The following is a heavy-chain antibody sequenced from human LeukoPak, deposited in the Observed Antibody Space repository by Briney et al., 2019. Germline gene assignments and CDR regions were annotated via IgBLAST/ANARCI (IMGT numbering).Heavy chain of an antibody. CDR1: GYTFKSSG. CDR2: ISAYNGNT. CDR3: ARGRVGGFYDI. J-gene: IGHJ4*02. D-gene: IGHD3-9*01. Sequence: ASVKVSCKASGYTFKSSGISWVRQAPGQGLEWMGWISAYNGNTNYAEMLQGRLNMTRDTSTSTAYMELRSLRSDDTAVYYCARGRVGGFYDIWGQGTLVTVSS. V-gene: IGHV1-18*01.